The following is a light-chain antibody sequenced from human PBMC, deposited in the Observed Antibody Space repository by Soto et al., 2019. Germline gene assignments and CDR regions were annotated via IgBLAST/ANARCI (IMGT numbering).Light chain of an antibody. V-gene: IGLV2-14*01. J-gene: IGLJ2*01. CDR2: EVS. CDR1: SSDVGGYNY. Sequence: QSALTQPASVSGSPGQSITISCTGNSSDVGGYNYVSWYQQHPGKAPKLMIYEVSNRPSGVSNRFSGSKSGNTASLTISGLQAEDEADYYCSSYTSSSSALGVVFGGGTKLTVL. CDR3: SSYTSSSSALGVV.